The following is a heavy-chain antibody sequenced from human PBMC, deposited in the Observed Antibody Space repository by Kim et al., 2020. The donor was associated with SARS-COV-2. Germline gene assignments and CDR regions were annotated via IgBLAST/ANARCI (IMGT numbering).Heavy chain of an antibody. CDR1: GFIFSTYW. V-gene: IGHV3-74*01. CDR3: ARGHITCWYHDT. Sequence: GGSLRLSCAASGFIFSTYWMYWVRQAPGKGLVWVSRINNDGSSTTYADSVKGRFTISRDNAKNTLYLQMNGLTAEDTAVYYCARGHITCWYHDTWGKGTLVTVSS. D-gene: IGHD6-13*01. CDR2: INNDGSST. J-gene: IGHJ5*02.